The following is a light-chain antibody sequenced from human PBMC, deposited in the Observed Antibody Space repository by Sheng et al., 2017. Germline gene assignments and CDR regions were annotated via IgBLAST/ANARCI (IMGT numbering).Light chain of an antibody. V-gene: IGKV3-20*01. CDR2: GAS. Sequence: EIVMTQSPATLSVSPGRRITLSCRASQSVSTTLAWYQQKPGQAPRLLIYGASTRATGIPDRFSGSGSGTDFTLTISRLEPEDFAVYYCQQYGDSHGTFGPGTTVDIK. CDR3: QQYGDSHGT. J-gene: IGKJ3*01. CDR1: QSVSTT.